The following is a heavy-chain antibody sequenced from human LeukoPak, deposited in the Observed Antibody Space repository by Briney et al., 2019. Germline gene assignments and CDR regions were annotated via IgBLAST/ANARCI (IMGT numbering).Heavy chain of an antibody. CDR2: INPSGGST. V-gene: IGHV1-46*01. CDR1: GYTFTSYY. J-gene: IGHJ5*02. Sequence: ASVKVSCKASGYTFTSYYMHWVRQAPGQGLEWMGIINPSGGSTSYAQKFQGRVTMTRDTSISTAYMELSRLRSDDTAVYYCARDRAALLFDTAMVRSWFDPWGQGTLVTVSS. D-gene: IGHD5-18*01. CDR3: ARDRAALLFDTAMVRSWFDP.